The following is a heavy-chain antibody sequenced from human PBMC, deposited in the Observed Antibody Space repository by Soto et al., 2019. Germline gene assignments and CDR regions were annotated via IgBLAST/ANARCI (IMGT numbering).Heavy chain of an antibody. D-gene: IGHD6-13*01. J-gene: IGHJ5*02. Sequence: QVQLVQSGAEVKKPGSSVKVSCKASGGTFSSYAISWVRQAPGQGLEWMGGIIPIFGTANYAQKFQGRVTITADEPTSTAYMELSSLRSEDTAVYYCPRGGAAAAGTRNWFDPSGQGTLVTVSS. CDR3: PRGGAAAAGTRNWFDP. CDR2: IIPIFGTA. CDR1: GGTFSSYA. V-gene: IGHV1-69*01.